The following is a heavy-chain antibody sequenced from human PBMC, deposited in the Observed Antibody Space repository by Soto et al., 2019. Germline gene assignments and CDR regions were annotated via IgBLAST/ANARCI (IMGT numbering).Heavy chain of an antibody. CDR2: INPNSGGT. V-gene: IGHV1-2*04. CDR1: GYTFTGYY. CDR3: ARDRFVCRRGSCGMDV. Sequence: QVQLVQSGAEVKKPGASVKVSCKASGYTFTGYYMHWVRQAPGQGLEWMGWINPNSGGTNYAQKFQGWVTMTRDTSISTAYMELSRLRSDDTAVYYCARDRFVCRRGSCGMDVWGQGTTVTVSS. D-gene: IGHD2-8*01. J-gene: IGHJ6*02.